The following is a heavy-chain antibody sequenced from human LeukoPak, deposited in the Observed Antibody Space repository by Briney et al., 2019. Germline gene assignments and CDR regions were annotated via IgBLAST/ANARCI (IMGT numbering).Heavy chain of an antibody. J-gene: IGHJ4*02. Sequence: PSETLSLPCTVSGGSLSSDYWNWIRQPPGKGLEWIGYIHNNGSTNDNPSLKSRVTISMDASKNQFSLKLSSVTAADTALYYCARRSTYRFFDYWGQGTLVTVSS. D-gene: IGHD6-13*01. V-gene: IGHV4-59*08. CDR1: GGSLSSDY. CDR3: ARRSTYRFFDY. CDR2: IHNNGST.